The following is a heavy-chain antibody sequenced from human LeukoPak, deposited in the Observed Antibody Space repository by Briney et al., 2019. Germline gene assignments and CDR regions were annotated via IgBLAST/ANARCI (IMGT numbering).Heavy chain of an antibody. J-gene: IGHJ4*02. CDR2: IYSGGST. CDR1: GFTFSSYA. V-gene: IGHV3-53*01. CDR3: ARDSMSY. Sequence: GGSLRLSCAASGFTFSSYAMSWVRQAPGKGLEWVSVIYSGGSTYYADSVKGRFTISRDNSKNTLYLQMNSLRAEDTAVYYCARDSMSYWGQGTLVTVSS. D-gene: IGHD2-2*01.